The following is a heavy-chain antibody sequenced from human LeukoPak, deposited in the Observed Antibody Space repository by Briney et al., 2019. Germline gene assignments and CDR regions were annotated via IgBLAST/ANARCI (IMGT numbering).Heavy chain of an antibody. CDR2: MNIAGSTK. D-gene: IGHD3/OR15-3a*01. CDR1: DFAFSNDE. J-gene: IGHJ3*01. CDR3: ARVSPYGFNALDV. Sequence: GGSLRLSCVAADFAFSNDETNWVSQAAGKGMEWNSYMNIAGSTKYYADSVKGRFTVSRDNAKNSLYLHIDSLRVEDTAVYYCARVSPYGFNALDVWGQGTLVSVSS. V-gene: IGHV3-48*03.